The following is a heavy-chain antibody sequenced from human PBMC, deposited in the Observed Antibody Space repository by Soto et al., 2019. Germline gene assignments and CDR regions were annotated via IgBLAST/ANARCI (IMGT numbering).Heavy chain of an antibody. CDR2: IPSRGRP. CDR3: ARDTYSGYDFGL. V-gene: IGHV4-30-4*01. CDR1: GASVAGGSYY. Sequence: PSETVSLTXSVSGASVAGGSYYWSWVRQPPGKGLEWIGYIPSRGRPFYNPSLTSRGTISADTSKNQLSLQLTSVTAADTAMYYCARDTYSGYDFGLWGQGTLVTVSS. J-gene: IGHJ5*02. D-gene: IGHD5-12*01.